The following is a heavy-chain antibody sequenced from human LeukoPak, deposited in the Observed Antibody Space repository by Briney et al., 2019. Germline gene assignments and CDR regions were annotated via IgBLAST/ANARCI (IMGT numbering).Heavy chain of an antibody. CDR2: ISSSGDST. D-gene: IGHD4-23*01. J-gene: IGHJ5*02. Sequence: PGGSLRLSCVASGFTFSDYYMSWIRQAPGKGPEWVSYISSSGDSTYYADSVKGRFTISRDNVKNSLYLQMNSLRAEDTAVYYCARVVTSWFDPWGQGTLVTVSS. CDR3: ARVVTSWFDP. CDR1: GFTFSDYY. V-gene: IGHV3-11*01.